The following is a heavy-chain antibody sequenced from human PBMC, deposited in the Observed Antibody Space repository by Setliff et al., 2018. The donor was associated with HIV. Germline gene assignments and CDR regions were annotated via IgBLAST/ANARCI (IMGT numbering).Heavy chain of an antibody. Sequence: SETLSLTCTVSGDSINSGSYYWTWIRQPAGKGLEWIGHLFPGGSPNYNPSLKSRVAISVDTSKNQFSLTLTPVTAADTAVFYCARVPVVSTMYYFDYWGQGTLVTVSS. CDR2: LFPGGSP. CDR1: GDSINSGSYY. V-gene: IGHV4-61*09. J-gene: IGHJ4*02. D-gene: IGHD5-12*01. CDR3: ARVPVVSTMYYFDY.